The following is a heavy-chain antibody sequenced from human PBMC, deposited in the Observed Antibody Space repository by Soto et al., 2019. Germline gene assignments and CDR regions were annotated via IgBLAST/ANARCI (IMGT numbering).Heavy chain of an antibody. CDR3: AQDLGQGDYYYYGMDV. V-gene: IGHV3-30*18. CDR2: ISYDGSKK. CDR1: GITFSNYG. J-gene: IGHJ6*02. Sequence: GGSLRLSCAASGITFSNYGVHWVRQAPGKGLEWVAVISYDGSKKDYADSVKGRFTISRDNSKNTLHLEMNSLRAEDTAVYYCAQDLGQGDYYYYGMDVWGQGTTVTVSS.